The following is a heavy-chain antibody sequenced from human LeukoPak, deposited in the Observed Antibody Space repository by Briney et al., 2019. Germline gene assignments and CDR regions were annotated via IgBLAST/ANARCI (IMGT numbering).Heavy chain of an antibody. CDR1: GYTFTGYY. CDR2: FDPEDGET. CDR3: ATVSYEGLDY. D-gene: IGHD1-26*01. J-gene: IGHJ4*02. V-gene: IGHV1-24*01. Sequence: ASVKVSCKASGYTFTGYYMHWVRQAPGKGLEWMGGFDPEDGETIYAQKFQGRVTMTEDTSTDTAYMELSSLRSEDTAVYYCATVSYEGLDYWGQGTLVTVSS.